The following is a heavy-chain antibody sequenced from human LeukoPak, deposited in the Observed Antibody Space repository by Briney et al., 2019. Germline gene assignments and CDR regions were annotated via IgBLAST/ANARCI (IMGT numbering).Heavy chain of an antibody. CDR1: GGSISSSSYY. V-gene: IGHV4-39*07. CDR2: IYYSGST. D-gene: IGHD6-13*01. CDR3: ASRGPESIAAAPRPNWFDP. Sequence: PSETLSLTCTVSGGSISSSSYYWGWIRQPPGKGLEWIGSIYYSGSTYYNPSLKSRVTISVDTSKNQFSLKVSSVTAADTAVYYCASRGPESIAAAPRPNWFDPWGQGTLVTVSS. J-gene: IGHJ5*02.